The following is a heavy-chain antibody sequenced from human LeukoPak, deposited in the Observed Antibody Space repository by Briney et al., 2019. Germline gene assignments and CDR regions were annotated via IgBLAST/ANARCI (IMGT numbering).Heavy chain of an antibody. CDR1: GGSFSGYY. Sequence: SETLSLTCAVYGGSFSGYYWSWIRQPPGKGLEWIGEINHSGSTNYNPSLKSRVTISVDTSKNQFSLKLSSVTAADTAVYYCATMVRGVLVYFDFWGQGTLVTVSS. CDR3: ATMVRGVLVYFDF. CDR2: INHSGST. D-gene: IGHD3-10*01. J-gene: IGHJ4*02. V-gene: IGHV4-34*01.